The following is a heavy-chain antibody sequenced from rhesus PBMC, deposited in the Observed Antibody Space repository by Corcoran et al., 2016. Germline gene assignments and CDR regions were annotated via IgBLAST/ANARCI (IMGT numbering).Heavy chain of an antibody. CDR3: AREERYYYSGSYYFDY. Sequence: QLQLQESGPGLVKPSETLSLTCAVSGGSISSNYWSWILHPPGKGLEWIGRISGSGGSTDYNPSLKSRVTISTDTSKNQFSLKLSSVTAADTAVYYCAREERYYYSGSYYFDYWGQGVLVTVSS. CDR2: ISGSGGST. V-gene: IGHV4-173*01. J-gene: IGHJ4*01. CDR1: GGSISSNY. D-gene: IGHD3-16*01.